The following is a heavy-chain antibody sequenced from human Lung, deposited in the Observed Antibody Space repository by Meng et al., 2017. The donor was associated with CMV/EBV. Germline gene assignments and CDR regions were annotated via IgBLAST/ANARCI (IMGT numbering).Heavy chain of an antibody. CDR1: GDSITNHNW. Sequence: QVQLRESGPALGKPSETLSLTCAVSGDSITNHNWCAGVRQPPGKGLEWIGEIPHRGSSAYNPSLKSRVSMSIDKSKNQFSLKLTSVTAADTAVYHCLRRSGGSVWGQGTLVTVSS. D-gene: IGHD3-10*01. CDR2: IPHRGSS. CDR3: LRRSGGSV. V-gene: IGHV4-4*02. J-gene: IGHJ1*01.